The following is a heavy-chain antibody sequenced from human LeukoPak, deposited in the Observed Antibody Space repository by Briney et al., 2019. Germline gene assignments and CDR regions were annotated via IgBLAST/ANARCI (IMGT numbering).Heavy chain of an antibody. Sequence: GGSLRLSCAASGFTVSSNYMSWVRQAPGKGLEWVSSISGSSTYIYYADSVKGRFTISRDNAKNSLFLQMNSLRAEDTAIYYCARDPPSTMINWFDPWGQGTLVTVSS. J-gene: IGHJ5*02. D-gene: IGHD5/OR15-5a*01. CDR3: ARDPPSTMINWFDP. CDR1: GFTVSSNY. CDR2: ISGSSTYI. V-gene: IGHV3-21*01.